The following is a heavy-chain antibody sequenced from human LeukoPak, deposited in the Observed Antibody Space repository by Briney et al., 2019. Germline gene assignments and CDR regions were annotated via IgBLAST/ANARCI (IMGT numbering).Heavy chain of an antibody. Sequence: GGSLRLSCAASGFSFSNSCMSWVRQAPAKGLEWVAGISGGGANTHYADSVKGRFTISRDNYKNTLFLQMNSLRDEDTAIYYCSKWNGYGDYWGQGTLVTVSS. V-gene: IGHV3-23*01. D-gene: IGHD1-1*01. CDR3: SKWNGYGDY. CDR2: ISGGGANT. J-gene: IGHJ4*02. CDR1: GFSFSNSC.